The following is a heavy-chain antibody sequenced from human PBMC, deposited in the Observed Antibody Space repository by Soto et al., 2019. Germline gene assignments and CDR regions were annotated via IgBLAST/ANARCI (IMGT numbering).Heavy chain of an antibody. V-gene: IGHV3-53*01. D-gene: IGHD6-19*01. CDR3: ARGYGGAVAANWLEP. J-gene: IGHJ5*02. CDR2: IHSDGAT. CDR1: GFTVSSNY. Sequence: RLSCAASGFTVSSNYMTWVRQAPGKGLEWVSVIHSDGATYYADSVKGRFTISRDTSQNTLHLQMSSLRAEDTALDYCARGYGGAVAANWLEPRAPATLVNASS.